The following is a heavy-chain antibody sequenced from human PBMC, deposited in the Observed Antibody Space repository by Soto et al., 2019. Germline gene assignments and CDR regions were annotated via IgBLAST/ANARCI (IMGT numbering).Heavy chain of an antibody. CDR3: VKDPEIAAAGMDY. CDR2: ISYDGSNK. D-gene: IGHD6-13*01. J-gene: IGHJ4*02. CDR1: GFTFSSYG. V-gene: IGHV3-30*18. Sequence: QVQLVESGGGVVQPGRSLRLSCAASGFTFSSYGMHWVRQAPGKGLEWVAVISYDGSNKYYADSVKGRFTISRDNSKNTLYLQMNSLRAEDTAVYYCVKDPEIAAAGMDYWGQGTLVTVSS.